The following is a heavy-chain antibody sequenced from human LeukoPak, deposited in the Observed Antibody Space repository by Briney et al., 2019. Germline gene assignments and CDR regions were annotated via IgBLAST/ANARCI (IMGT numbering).Heavy chain of an antibody. J-gene: IGHJ6*02. CDR2: INWNGGSI. Sequence: PGGSLRLSCAASGFTFDDYGMSWVRQAPGKGLEWVSGINWNGGSIGHADSVKGRFTISRDNAKNSLYLQMNSLRAEDTALYYCARAMTDNYYYGTDVWGQGTTVTVSS. D-gene: IGHD2-21*02. CDR1: GFTFDDYG. V-gene: IGHV3-20*04. CDR3: ARAMTDNYYYGTDV.